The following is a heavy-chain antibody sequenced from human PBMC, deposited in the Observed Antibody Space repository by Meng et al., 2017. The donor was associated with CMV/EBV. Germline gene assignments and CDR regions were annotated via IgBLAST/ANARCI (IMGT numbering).Heavy chain of an antibody. J-gene: IGHJ4*02. Sequence: GESLKISCAASGFTFSSYWMSWVRQAPGKGLGWVANIKQDGSEKYYVDSVKGRFTISRDNAKNSLYLQMNSLRAEDTAVYYCARDIRRQWLVRGDYFDYWGQGTLVTVSS. V-gene: IGHV3-7*01. D-gene: IGHD6-19*01. CDR1: GFTFSSYW. CDR2: IKQDGSEK. CDR3: ARDIRRQWLVRGDYFDY.